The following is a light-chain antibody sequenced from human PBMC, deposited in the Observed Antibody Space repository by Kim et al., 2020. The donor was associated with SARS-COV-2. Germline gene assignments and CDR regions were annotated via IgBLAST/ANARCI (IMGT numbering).Light chain of an antibody. J-gene: IGKJ1*01. Sequence: GSPGERATLSCWASQSVTTNVAWYKQEPGQAPRLLIYGASARAAGNPARFSGSGSGTHFTLTISGLQSGDSAVYYCQQSNNWPWTFGQGTKVDIK. CDR3: QQSNNWPWT. CDR1: QSVTTN. V-gene: IGKV3-15*01. CDR2: GAS.